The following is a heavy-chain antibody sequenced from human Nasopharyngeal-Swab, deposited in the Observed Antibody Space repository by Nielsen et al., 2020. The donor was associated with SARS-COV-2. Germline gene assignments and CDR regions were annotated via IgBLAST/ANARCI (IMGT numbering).Heavy chain of an antibody. CDR3: VLPSIAAPGRDS. CDR2: IKQDGVVT. CDR1: GFMFGDYW. D-gene: IGHD6-13*01. V-gene: IGHV3-7*01. J-gene: IGHJ4*02. Sequence: GGSLRLSCAASGFMFGDYWMSWVRQAPGKGLEWVANIKQDGVVTHYVDSVKGRFTISRDNAETSLYLQMNSLRVEDTALYYCVLPSIAAPGRDSWGQGTLVTVSS.